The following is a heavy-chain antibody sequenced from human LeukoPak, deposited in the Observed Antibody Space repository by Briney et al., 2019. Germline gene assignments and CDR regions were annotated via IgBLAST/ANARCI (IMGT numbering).Heavy chain of an antibody. V-gene: IGHV3-7*01. D-gene: IGHD3-22*01. CDR3: ARAQVYYYDTSGYYIRDS. J-gene: IGHJ4*02. CDR2: IKQDGSEK. Sequence: PGGSLRLSCAGSGFTFSSYWMSWVRQAPGKGLEWVANIKQDGSEKYYVDSVRGRFTISRDNAKNSLYLQMNSLRAEDTAVYYCARAQVYYYDTSGYYIRDSWGQGTLVTVSS. CDR1: GFTFSSYW.